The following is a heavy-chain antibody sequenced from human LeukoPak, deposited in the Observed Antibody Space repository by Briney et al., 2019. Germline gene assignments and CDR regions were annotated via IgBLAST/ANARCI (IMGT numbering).Heavy chain of an antibody. J-gene: IGHJ4*02. CDR3: ARDEVGALQNDY. CDR2: IIPIFGTA. D-gene: IGHD1-26*01. Sequence: SVKVSCKASGGTFSSYAISWVRQAPGQGLEWMGRIIPIFGTANYAQKFQGRVTITTDESPSTAYMELSSLRSEGTAVYYCARDEVGALQNDYWGQGTLVTVSS. CDR1: GGTFSSYA. V-gene: IGHV1-69*05.